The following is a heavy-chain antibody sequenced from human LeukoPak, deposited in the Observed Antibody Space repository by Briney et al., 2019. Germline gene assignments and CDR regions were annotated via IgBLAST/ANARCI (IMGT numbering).Heavy chain of an antibody. D-gene: IGHD4-17*01. CDR3: AKDKIGGVTIGLPDY. J-gene: IGHJ4*02. CDR2: ISGSGYST. V-gene: IGHV3-23*01. Sequence: GGSLRLSCAASGFIFDTYAMTWVRQAPGKGLEWVSTISGSGYSTNYADSVKGRFTVSRDNSQNTLYLQMNSLRAEDTAVYYCAKDKIGGVTIGLPDYWGQGTLVTVSS. CDR1: GFIFDTYA.